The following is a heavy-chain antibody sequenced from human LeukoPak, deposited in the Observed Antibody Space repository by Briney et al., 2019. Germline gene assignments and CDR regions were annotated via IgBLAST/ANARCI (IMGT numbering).Heavy chain of an antibody. V-gene: IGHV3-7*02. CDR1: GFTFSSSY. CDR2: IKQDGSEN. D-gene: IGHD6-6*01. J-gene: IGHJ4*02. Sequence: GGSLRLSCVASGFTFSSSYMGWVRQAPGKGLEWVANIKQDGSENHYVDSVKGRFTISRDNAKNSLFLQMSSLRAEDTAVYYCAKSGTKYTSSNFDSWGQGTQVTVSS. CDR3: AKSGTKYTSSNFDS.